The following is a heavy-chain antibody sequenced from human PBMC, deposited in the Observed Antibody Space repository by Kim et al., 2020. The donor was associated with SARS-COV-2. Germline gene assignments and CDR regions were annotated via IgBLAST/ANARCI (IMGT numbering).Heavy chain of an antibody. J-gene: IGHJ4*02. V-gene: IGHV3-64D*06. CDR3: VISLTYYYDSSGYG. D-gene: IGHD3-22*01. Sequence: ADSVKGRFTISRDNSKNTLYLQMSSLRAEDTAVYYCVISLTYYYDSSGYGWGQGTLVTVSS.